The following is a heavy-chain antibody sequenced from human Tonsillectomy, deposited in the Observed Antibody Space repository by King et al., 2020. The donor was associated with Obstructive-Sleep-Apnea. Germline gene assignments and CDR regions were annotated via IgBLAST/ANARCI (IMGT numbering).Heavy chain of an antibody. CDR3: AKDILLVHGSGSYFDY. D-gene: IGHD3-10*01. Sequence: VQLVESGGGLVQPGRSLRLSCAASGFTFDDNAMHWVRQAPGKGLEWVSGISWNSGSIGYADSVKGRFTISRDNAKNSLYLQMNSLRTEDTALYYCAKDILLVHGSGSYFDYWGQGILVNVSS. CDR2: ISWNSGSI. V-gene: IGHV3-9*01. CDR1: GFTFDDNA. J-gene: IGHJ4*02.